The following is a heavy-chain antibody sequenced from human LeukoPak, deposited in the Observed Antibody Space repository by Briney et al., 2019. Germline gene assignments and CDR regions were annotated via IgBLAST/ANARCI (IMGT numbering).Heavy chain of an antibody. CDR3: AKDLRRAPMAQFDS. D-gene: IGHD3-10*01. Sequence: RGSLRLSCAASGFTFSNYAMSWDRQAPGKGLEWVSASSGGAGSPYYADSVKGRFTISKDNSKNTLYLQLNNLGAEDTAVYYCAKDLRRAPMAQFDSWGQGTLVTVSS. J-gene: IGHJ4*02. CDR2: SSGGAGSP. CDR1: GFTFSNYA. V-gene: IGHV3-23*01.